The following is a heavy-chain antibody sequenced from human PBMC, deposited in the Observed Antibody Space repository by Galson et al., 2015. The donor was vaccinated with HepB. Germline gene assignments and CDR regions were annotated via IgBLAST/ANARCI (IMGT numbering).Heavy chain of an antibody. J-gene: IGHJ3*02. Sequence: PALVKPTQTLTLTCTFSVFSLSTSGVGVGWIRQPPGKALEWLALIYGNDDKRYSPSLKSRLTITKDTSKNQVVLTMTNMDPVDTATYYCAHRASSGYPNAFDIWGQGTMVTVSS. D-gene: IGHD5-12*01. CDR1: VFSLSTSGVG. CDR3: AHRASSGYPNAFDI. V-gene: IGHV2-5*01. CDR2: IYGNDDK.